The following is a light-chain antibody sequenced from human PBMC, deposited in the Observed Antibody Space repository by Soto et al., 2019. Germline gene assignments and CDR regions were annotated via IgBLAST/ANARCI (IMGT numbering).Light chain of an antibody. V-gene: IGKV3-20*01. Sequence: EIVLTQSPGTLSLSPGGRATLSCRASQSVSSSYLAWYQQKPGQAPRLLVYGASIRATGIPDRFSGSGSGTDLTLTISRVEPEDFALYYCQHYGSSPFTFGPGTKVDIK. CDR3: QHYGSSPFT. CDR2: GAS. CDR1: QSVSSSY. J-gene: IGKJ3*01.